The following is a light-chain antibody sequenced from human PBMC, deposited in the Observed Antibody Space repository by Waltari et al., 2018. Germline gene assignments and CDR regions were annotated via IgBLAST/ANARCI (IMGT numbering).Light chain of an antibody. CDR2: KAS. CDR1: QSVDAS. J-gene: IGKJ2*01. V-gene: IGKV1-5*03. CDR3: QQYNSVPRT. Sequence: DIQMTPSPSSLSAVVGDRVTITCRARQSVDASLAWYQQKPGRAPKILIYKASVLESGVPSRFSGSGFGTEFTLTISGLQPVDSATYFCQQYNSVPRTFAQGTK.